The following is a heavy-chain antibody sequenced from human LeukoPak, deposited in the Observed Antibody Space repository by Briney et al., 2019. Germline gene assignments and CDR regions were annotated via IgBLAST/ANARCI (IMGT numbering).Heavy chain of an antibody. J-gene: IGHJ4*02. CDR2: INAVDTNT. D-gene: IGHD1-14*01. CDR3: EKQFLETS. V-gene: IGHV3-23*01. Sequence: GGSLRLSCAASGFTFSSYAMTWVRQAPGKGLEWVSTINAVDTNTYYADSVKGRFTVSRDNSKNTLYLQMNSLRAEDTAVYYCEKQFLETSWGQGTLVTVSS. CDR1: GFTFSSYA.